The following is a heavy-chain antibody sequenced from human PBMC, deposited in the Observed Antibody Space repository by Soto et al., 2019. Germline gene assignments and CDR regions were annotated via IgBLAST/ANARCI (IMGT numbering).Heavy chain of an antibody. V-gene: IGHV3-23*01. J-gene: IGHJ6*02. CDR1: GFTFSSYA. CDR3: ARASYCSSTSCLEDV. D-gene: IGHD2-2*01. Sequence: EVQLLESGGGLVQPGGSLRLPCAASGFTFSSYAMSWVRQAPGKGLEWVSSLSGSGATTYYADSVEGRFTISRDNSKNTLFLQMISLRAEDTAIYYCARASYCSSTSCLEDVWGQGTTVSVSS. CDR2: LSGSGATT.